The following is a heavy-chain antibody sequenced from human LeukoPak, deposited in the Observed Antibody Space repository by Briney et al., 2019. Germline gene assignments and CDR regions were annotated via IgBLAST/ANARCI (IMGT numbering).Heavy chain of an antibody. CDR3: ARAPFYGDYRFDY. Sequence: PETLSLTCAVYGGSFSGYYWSWIRQPPGKGLEWIGEINHSGSTNYNPSLKSRVTISVDTSKNQFSLKLSSVTAADTAVYYCARAPFYGDYRFDYWGQGTLVTVSS. J-gene: IGHJ4*02. V-gene: IGHV4-34*01. D-gene: IGHD4-17*01. CDR1: GGSFSGYY. CDR2: INHSGST.